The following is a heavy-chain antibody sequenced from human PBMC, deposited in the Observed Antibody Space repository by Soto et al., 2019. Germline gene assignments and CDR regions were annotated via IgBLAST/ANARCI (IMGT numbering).Heavy chain of an antibody. V-gene: IGHV4-4*07. J-gene: IGHJ5*02. CDR2: IYSSGSS. Sequence: QVQLQESGPGLVKPSATLSLICTVSGDSINGYHWSWIRQSAGSGLEWVGRIYSSGSSNYNPSLKSRVTTSVDTSKNQFSLRLTSVTAADTAIYYCAREYSYHFDPWGQGTLVTVSS. D-gene: IGHD5-18*01. CDR1: GDSINGYH. CDR3: AREYSYHFDP.